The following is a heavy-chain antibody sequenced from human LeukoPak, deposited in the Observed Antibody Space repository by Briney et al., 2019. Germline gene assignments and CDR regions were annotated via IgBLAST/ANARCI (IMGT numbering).Heavy chain of an antibody. J-gene: IGHJ4*02. D-gene: IGHD3-16*01. CDR2: INNSGTRT. CDR1: GITIRNYG. V-gene: IGHV3-23*05. Sequence: GGSLTLSCAASGITIRNYGMTWVRQPPGRGLQWVSSINNSGTRTFYEDSVRGRFTISRDDSKHTIYRQRNSLRAEDTAIYYCAKDPLGGDETDYWGQGTLVTVSS. CDR3: AKDPLGGDETDY.